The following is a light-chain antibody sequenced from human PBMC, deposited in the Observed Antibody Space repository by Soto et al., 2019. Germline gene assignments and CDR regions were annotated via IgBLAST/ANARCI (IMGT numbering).Light chain of an antibody. CDR2: EVS. CDR3: SSYAGSSTHWV. J-gene: IGLJ3*02. V-gene: IGLV2-14*01. Sequence: QSALTQPASVSGSPGQSITISCTGTSSDVGGYNYVSWYQQHPGKAPKLMIYEVSNRSSGVSDRFSGSKSGNTASLTVSGLQAEEEADYYCSSYAGSSTHWVFGTGTKVTVL. CDR1: SSDVGGYNY.